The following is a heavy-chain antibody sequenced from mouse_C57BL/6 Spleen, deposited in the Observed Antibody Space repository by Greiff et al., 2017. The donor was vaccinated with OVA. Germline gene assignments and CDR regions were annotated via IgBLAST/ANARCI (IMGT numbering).Heavy chain of an antibody. CDR1: GYAFTNYL. CDR3: ARGGIIGSSYAMDY. J-gene: IGHJ4*01. V-gene: IGHV1-54*01. D-gene: IGHD1-1*01. CDR2: INPGRGGT. Sequence: QVQLQQSGAELVRPGTSVKVSCKASGYAFTNYLIEWVKQRPGQGLEWIGVINPGRGGTNYNEKFKGKATLTADKSSSTAYMRLSSLTSEDSAVYFCARGGIIGSSYAMDYWGQGTSVTVSS.